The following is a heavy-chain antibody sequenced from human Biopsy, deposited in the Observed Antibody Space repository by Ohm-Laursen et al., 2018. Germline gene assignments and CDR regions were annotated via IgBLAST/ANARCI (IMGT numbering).Heavy chain of an antibody. Sequence: SSVKVSCKASGGTFSSSAISWVRQAPGQGPEWMGGIIPIFETIDYAPKFQDRVTITADGSTRTAYMELSSLKSEDTAVYYCARRYCSSTSCSPPFYSWFDPWGQGTLVTVSS. V-gene: IGHV1-69*01. CDR1: GGTFSSSA. J-gene: IGHJ5*02. D-gene: IGHD2-2*01. CDR2: IIPIFETI. CDR3: ARRYCSSTSCSPPFYSWFDP.